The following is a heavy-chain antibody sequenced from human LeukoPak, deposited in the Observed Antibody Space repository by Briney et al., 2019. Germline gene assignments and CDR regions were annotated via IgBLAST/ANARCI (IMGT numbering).Heavy chain of an antibody. J-gene: IGHJ3*02. D-gene: IGHD3-22*01. CDR1: GGSISSGGYS. Sequence: SETLSLTCAVSGGSISSGGYSWSWIRQPPGKGLEWIGYIYHSGSTYYNPSLKSRVTISVDRSKNQFSLKLSSVTAADTAVYYCASHFTYYYDSSGYYYRNSDAFDIWGQGTMVTVSS. V-gene: IGHV4-30-2*01. CDR2: IYHSGST. CDR3: ASHFTYYYDSSGYYYRNSDAFDI.